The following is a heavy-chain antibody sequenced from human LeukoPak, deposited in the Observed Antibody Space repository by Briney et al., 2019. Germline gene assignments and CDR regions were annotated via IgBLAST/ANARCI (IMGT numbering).Heavy chain of an antibody. V-gene: IGHV4-59*08. CDR1: GGSISSYY. CDR3: ARLATGFDY. D-gene: IGHD3-10*01. CDR2: VSFRGST. J-gene: IGHJ4*02. Sequence: SETLSLTCTVSGGSISSYYWTWIRRPPGKGLEWIGFVSFRGSTSYNPSLKSRVTISVDTSKNQFSLKVTPVTAADTAVYYCARLATGFDYWGQGTLVTVSS.